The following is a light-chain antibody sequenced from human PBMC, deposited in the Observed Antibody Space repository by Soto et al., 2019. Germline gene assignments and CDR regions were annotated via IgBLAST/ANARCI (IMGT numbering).Light chain of an antibody. CDR3: NSYTSNNTYV. CDR2: DVS. Sequence: QSVLTQPASVSGSPGQAITISCSGTSSDVGAFNYVSWYQQRPGKAPKLMIYDVSNRPSGVSNRFSGSKSGNTASLTISGLRAEDEADYYCNSYTSNNTYVFGTGTKVTVL. J-gene: IGLJ1*01. V-gene: IGLV2-14*03. CDR1: SSDVGAFNY.